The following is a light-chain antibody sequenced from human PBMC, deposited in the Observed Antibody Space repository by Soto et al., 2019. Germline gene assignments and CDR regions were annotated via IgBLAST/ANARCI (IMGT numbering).Light chain of an antibody. CDR2: DAS. J-gene: IGKJ1*01. CDR3: HQYDNWWT. V-gene: IGKV3-20*01. CDR1: QSVSSSY. Sequence: EIVLTQSPGTLSLSPGERATLSCRASQSVSSSYLAWYQQKPGQAPRLLIYDASNRATGIPARFSGSGSATDLTLTISSLEPEGFAVYYCHQYDNWWTFGQGTKVDIK.